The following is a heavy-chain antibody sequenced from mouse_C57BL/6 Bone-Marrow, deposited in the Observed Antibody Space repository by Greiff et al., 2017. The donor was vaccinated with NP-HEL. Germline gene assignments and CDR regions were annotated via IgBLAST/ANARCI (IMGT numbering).Heavy chain of an antibody. CDR1: GYTFTDYY. Sequence: EVKLMESGPVLVKPGASVKMSCKASGYTFTDYYMNWVKQSHGKSLEWIGVINPYNGGTSYNQKFKGKATLTVDKSSSTAYMELNSLTSEDSAVYYCAREVTTYYAMDYWGQGTSVTVSS. D-gene: IGHD2-2*01. J-gene: IGHJ4*01. V-gene: IGHV1-19*01. CDR2: INPYNGGT. CDR3: AREVTTYYAMDY.